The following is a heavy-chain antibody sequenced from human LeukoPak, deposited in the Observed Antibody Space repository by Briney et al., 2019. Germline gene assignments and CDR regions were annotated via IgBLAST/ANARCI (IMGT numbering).Heavy chain of an antibody. CDR2: IYTSGSA. J-gene: IGHJ5*02. CDR3: ARDVVGLYCSGGSCYDNSFDP. Sequence: SQTLSLTCTVSGGSISSGSYYWSWIRQPAGKGLEWIGRIYTSGSANYNPSLKSRVTISVDTSKNQFSLKLSSVTAADTAVYYCARDVVGLYCSGGSCYDNSFDPWGQGTLVTVSS. V-gene: IGHV4-61*02. CDR1: GGSISSGSYY. D-gene: IGHD2-15*01.